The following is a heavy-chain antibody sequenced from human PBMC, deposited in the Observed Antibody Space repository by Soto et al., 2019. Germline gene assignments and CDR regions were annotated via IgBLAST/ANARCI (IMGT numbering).Heavy chain of an antibody. CDR2: IYWDDNK. CDR3: ARRPLTFHYDPSAYLNWFDP. J-gene: IGHJ5*02. D-gene: IGHD3-3*01. Sequence: QMTLKESGPTLVKPTQTLTLTCTLSGFSVTTSGVGVGWIRQPPGKALEWLALIYWDDNKRYSPSLKSRLTITKDTSKNHVVLTMTNMDPVDTATYYCARRPLTFHYDPSAYLNWFDPWGQGVLVTVSS. CDR1: GFSVTTSGVG. V-gene: IGHV2-5*02.